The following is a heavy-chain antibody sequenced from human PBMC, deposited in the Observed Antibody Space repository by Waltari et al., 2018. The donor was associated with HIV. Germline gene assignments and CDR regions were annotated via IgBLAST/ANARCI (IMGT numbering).Heavy chain of an antibody. D-gene: IGHD3-22*01. CDR3: ARGRDYYNSNDYGGPDY. CDR2: INHSGST. Sequence: QVHLQQWGAGLLKPSETLSLTCAVYGGSFSGYYWSWIRQPPGKGLEWIGEINHSGSTNYNPSLKSRVTISVDTSKNQFSLKLSSVTAADTAVYYGARGRDYYNSNDYGGPDYWGQGTLVTVSS. J-gene: IGHJ4*02. V-gene: IGHV4-34*02. CDR1: GGSFSGYY.